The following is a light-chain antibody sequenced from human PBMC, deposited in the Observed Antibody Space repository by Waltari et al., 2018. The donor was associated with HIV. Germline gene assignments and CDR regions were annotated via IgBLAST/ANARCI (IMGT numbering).Light chain of an antibody. J-gene: IGLJ2*01. CDR3: AAWDGSVNYSPVV. Sequence: QSVLTQPPSVSGTPGQRVTISCSGSSSNIGSKTINWYQQLPGTAPKLLIYNNNQRPSGVPGRFSGSKPVPAASLAISWLQSEDEADYYCAAWDGSVNYSPVVFGGGTKLTVL. V-gene: IGLV1-44*01. CDR2: NNN. CDR1: SSNIGSKT.